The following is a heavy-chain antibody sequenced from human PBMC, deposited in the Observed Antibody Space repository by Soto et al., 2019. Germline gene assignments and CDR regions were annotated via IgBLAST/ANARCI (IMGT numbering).Heavy chain of an antibody. J-gene: IGHJ4*02. CDR2: VYYSGAT. Sequence: SETLSLTCTVSGGSIDSGDYYWSWIRQPPGKGLEWIGYVYYSGATNYNPFLKSRVTLSLDKSKNQFSLKMNSVTAADTAVYYCAKSGGGWYAAFDYWGQGTLVTVSS. CDR1: GGSIDSGDYY. CDR3: AKSGGGWYAAFDY. D-gene: IGHD6-19*01. V-gene: IGHV4-61*08.